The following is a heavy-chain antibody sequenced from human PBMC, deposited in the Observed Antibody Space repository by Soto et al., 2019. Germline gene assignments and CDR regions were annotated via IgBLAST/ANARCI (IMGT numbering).Heavy chain of an antibody. Sequence: GESLKISCKGSGYSFTSYWIGWVRQMPGKGLEWMGIIYPGDSDTRYSPSFQGQVTISADKSISTAYLQWSSLKASDTAMYYCARLGTIFGVVKGWFDPWGQGTLVTVSS. CDR1: GYSFTSYW. D-gene: IGHD3-3*01. CDR2: IYPGDSDT. J-gene: IGHJ5*02. V-gene: IGHV5-51*01. CDR3: ARLGTIFGVVKGWFDP.